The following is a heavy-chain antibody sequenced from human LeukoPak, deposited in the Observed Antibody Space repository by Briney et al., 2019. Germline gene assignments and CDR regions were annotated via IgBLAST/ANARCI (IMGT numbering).Heavy chain of an antibody. CDR2: MNPNSGNT. V-gene: IGHV1-8*01. D-gene: IGHD4-17*01. J-gene: IGHJ5*02. Sequence: ASVKVSCKASGYTFTSYDINWVRQATGQGLEWMGWMNPNSGNTGYAQKSQGRVTMTRNTSISTAYMELSSLRSEDTAVYYCARAGPVTRRNWFDPWGQGTLVTVSS. CDR3: ARAGPVTRRNWFDP. CDR1: GYTFTSYD.